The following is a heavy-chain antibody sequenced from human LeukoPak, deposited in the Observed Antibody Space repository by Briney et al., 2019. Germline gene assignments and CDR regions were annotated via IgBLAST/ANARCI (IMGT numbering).Heavy chain of an antibody. Sequence: SETLSLTCTVSSGSINNYYWSWIRQTPGKRLEWIGYIHSSGTTNYNPSLKGRVTISLDTSKNQFSLKVYSATVADTAVYYCARQDPRRFFDEWGQGTLVTVSS. CDR2: IHSSGTT. CDR1: SGSINNYY. CDR3: ARQDPRRFFDE. V-gene: IGHV4-59*08. J-gene: IGHJ4*02.